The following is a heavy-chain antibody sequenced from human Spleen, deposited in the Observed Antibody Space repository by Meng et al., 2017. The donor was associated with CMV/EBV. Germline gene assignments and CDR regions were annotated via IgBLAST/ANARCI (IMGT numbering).Heavy chain of an antibody. J-gene: IGHJ4*02. D-gene: IGHD2-15*01. CDR2: ISVYNGNT. CDR1: GYTFTAYG. CDR3: VLEVGFDN. Sequence: ASVKVSCKASGYTFTAYGITWVRQAPGQGLEWMGWISVYNGNTNYAQKLQGRVTMTTDTSTSTAYMELRSLRSDDTAVYYCVLEVGFDNWGQGTLVTVSS. V-gene: IGHV1-18*01.